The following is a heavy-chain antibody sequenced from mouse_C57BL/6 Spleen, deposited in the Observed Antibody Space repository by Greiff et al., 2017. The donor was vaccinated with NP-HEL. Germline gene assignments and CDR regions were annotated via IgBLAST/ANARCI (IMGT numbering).Heavy chain of an antibody. CDR3: ADSNFYAMDY. J-gene: IGHJ4*01. CDR2: INPNNGGT. D-gene: IGHD2-5*01. CDR1: GYTFTDYY. V-gene: IGHV1-26*01. Sequence: DVQLVESGPELVKPGASVKISCKASGYTFTDYYMNWVKQSHGKSLEWIGDINPNNGGTSYNQKFKGKATLTVDKSSSTAYMELRSLTSEDSAVYYCADSNFYAMDYWGQGTSVTVSS.